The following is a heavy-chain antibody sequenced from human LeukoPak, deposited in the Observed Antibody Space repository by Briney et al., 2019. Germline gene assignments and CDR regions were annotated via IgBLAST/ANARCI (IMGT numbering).Heavy chain of an antibody. D-gene: IGHD3-3*01. CDR1: GFTFSSYG. V-gene: IGHV3-30*18. J-gene: IGHJ4*02. CDR3: AKSTFWSGYLDY. CDR2: IWYGGSNK. Sequence: PGRSLRLSCAASGFTFSSYGMHWVRQAPGKGLEWVAVIWYGGSNKYYADSVKGRFTISRDNSKNTLYLQMNSLRAEDTAVYYCAKSTFWSGYLDYWGQGTLVTVSS.